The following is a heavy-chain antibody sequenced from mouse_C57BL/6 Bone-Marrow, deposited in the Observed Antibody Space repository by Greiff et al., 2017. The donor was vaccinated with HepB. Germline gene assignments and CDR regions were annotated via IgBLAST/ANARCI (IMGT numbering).Heavy chain of an antibody. Sequence: QVQLQQSGAELVMPGAQVKMSCKASGYTFTSYWMHWVKQRPGQGLEWIGEIDPSDSYTNYNQKFKGKSTLTVDKSSSTAYMKLSSMTSEDSAVYYCARRGDVGAMDDWGQVTSVTVSS. CDR1: GYTFTSYW. J-gene: IGHJ4*01. D-gene: IGHD3-3*01. CDR3: ARRGDVGAMDD. V-gene: IGHV1-69*01. CDR2: IDPSDSYT.